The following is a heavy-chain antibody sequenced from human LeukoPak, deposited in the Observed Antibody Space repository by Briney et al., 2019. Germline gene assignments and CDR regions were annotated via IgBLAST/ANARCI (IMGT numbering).Heavy chain of an antibody. CDR3: ARETGTDTAMAPGDY. V-gene: IGHV3-53*01. CDR1: GFTFSSYA. J-gene: IGHJ4*02. D-gene: IGHD5-18*01. CDR2: IYSGGST. Sequence: GGSLRLSCAASGFTFSSYAMSWVRQAPGKGLEWVSVIYSGGSTYYADSVKGRFTISRDNSKNTLYFQMNSLRAEDTAVYYCARETGTDTAMAPGDYWGQGTLVTVSS.